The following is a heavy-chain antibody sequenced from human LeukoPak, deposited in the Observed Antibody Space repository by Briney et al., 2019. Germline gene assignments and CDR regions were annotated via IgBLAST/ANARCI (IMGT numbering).Heavy chain of an antibody. D-gene: IGHD2-21*01. CDR2: ITHSGNT. CDR3: ARINAPVATFDY. CDR1: GFSISSTYY. V-gene: IGHV4-38-2*01. J-gene: IGHJ4*02. Sequence: SETLSLTCAVSGFSISSTYYGAWIRQTPGKVQEWIATITHSGNTYYISSLESRLTISLDTSKRHFSLRLTSVTAADTAVYYCARINAPVATFDYWGLGTLVAVSS.